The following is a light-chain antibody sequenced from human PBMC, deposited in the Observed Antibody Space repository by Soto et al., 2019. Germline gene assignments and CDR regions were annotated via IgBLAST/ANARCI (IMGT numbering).Light chain of an antibody. V-gene: IGKV1-5*01. CDR2: DAS. J-gene: IGKJ4*01. Sequence: DIQMTQSPSTLSASVGDRVTITCRASQSISSWLAWYQQKPGKAPKLLIYDASSLESGVPSRFSGSGSDTDSTLTINNLQPDDFATYHCQQYNRYSLTFGGGTKVEIK. CDR3: QQYNRYSLT. CDR1: QSISSW.